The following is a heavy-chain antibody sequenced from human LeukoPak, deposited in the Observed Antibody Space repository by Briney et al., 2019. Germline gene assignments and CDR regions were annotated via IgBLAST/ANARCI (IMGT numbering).Heavy chain of an antibody. V-gene: IGHV3-74*01. CDR1: GFTFSSYG. D-gene: IGHD1-26*01. CDR2: INSDGSST. CDR3: TRVGLTSGSYSSFDY. Sequence: GGSLRLSCAASGFTFSSYGMHWVRQAPGKGLVWVSRINSDGSSTNYADSVKGRFTISRDNAKNTLYLQMNSLRVEDTAVYYCTRVGLTSGSYSSFDYWGQGTLVTVSS. J-gene: IGHJ4*02.